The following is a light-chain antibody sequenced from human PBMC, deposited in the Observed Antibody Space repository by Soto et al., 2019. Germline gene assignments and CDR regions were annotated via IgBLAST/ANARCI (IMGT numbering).Light chain of an antibody. Sequence: LTQPASVSGSPGQSITISCTGTSSDIGAYNFVSWYQQHPGKAPKLMLYDVNIRPSGVSNRFSGSKSGNTASLTISGLQAGDEADYYCTSWTTSTTMIFGGGTKVTVL. CDR3: TSWTTSTTMI. CDR2: DVN. V-gene: IGLV2-14*03. CDR1: SSDIGAYNF. J-gene: IGLJ2*01.